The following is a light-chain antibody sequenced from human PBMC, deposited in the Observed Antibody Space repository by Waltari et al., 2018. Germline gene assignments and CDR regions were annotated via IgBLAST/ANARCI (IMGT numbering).Light chain of an antibody. CDR3: QQSYSTPPFT. CDR2: ASS. CDR1: QSISSY. J-gene: IGKJ3*01. V-gene: IGKV1-39*01. Sequence: DIQMTQSPSSLSASVGARAPITCRASQSISSYLNWFQQKPGKAPKLLIYASSSLQSGVPSRFSGSGSETDFTLTISSLQPEDFATYYCQQSYSTPPFTFGPGTKVDIK.